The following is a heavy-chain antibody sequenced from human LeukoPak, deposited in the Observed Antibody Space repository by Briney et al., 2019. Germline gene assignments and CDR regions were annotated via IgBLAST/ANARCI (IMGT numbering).Heavy chain of an antibody. V-gene: IGHV4-59*01. CDR3: ARPPHYYDTSGYSV. CDR1: GFTLSSYW. CDR2: VSNIETT. Sequence: GSLRLSCAASGFTLSSYWMSWLRQPPGKRLEWIGYVSNIETTNYNPSLKSRVTISVDTSKNQFSLRLNSVTAADTAVYYCARPPHYYDTSGYSVWGQGTLVTVSS. J-gene: IGHJ4*02. D-gene: IGHD3-22*01.